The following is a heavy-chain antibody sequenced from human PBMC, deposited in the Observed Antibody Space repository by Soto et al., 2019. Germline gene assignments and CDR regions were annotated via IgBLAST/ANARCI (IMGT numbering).Heavy chain of an antibody. V-gene: IGHV4-30-2*01. Sequence: SLSLTCTVCGGCIISGGLSGSWIRQPPGKGLEWIGYISHSGSTSYNPSLKSRVTISIDRSKNQFSLSLNSVTAADTAVYYCAREGDCAYHVCYGNYFDHWGHGTLVTSPQ. D-gene: IGHD3-16*01. J-gene: IGHJ5*02. CDR3: AREGDCAYHVCYGNYFDH. CDR1: GGCIISGGLS. CDR2: ISHSGST.